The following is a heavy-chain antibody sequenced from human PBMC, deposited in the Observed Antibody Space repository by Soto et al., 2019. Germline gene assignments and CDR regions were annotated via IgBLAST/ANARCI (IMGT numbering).Heavy chain of an antibody. CDR3: ARGNSNYDPNNWFDP. V-gene: IGHV4-31*03. D-gene: IGHD4-4*01. CDR1: GGSISSGGYY. CDR2: IYYSGST. Sequence: SETLSLTCTVSGGSISSGGYYWSWIRQHPGKGLEWIGYIYYSGSTYYNPSLKSRVTISVDTSKNQFSLKLSSVTAADTAVYYCARGNSNYDPNNWFDPWGQGTLVTVSS. J-gene: IGHJ5*02.